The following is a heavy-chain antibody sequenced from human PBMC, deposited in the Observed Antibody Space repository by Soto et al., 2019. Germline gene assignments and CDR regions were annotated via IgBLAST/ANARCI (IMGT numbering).Heavy chain of an antibody. CDR3: ARLGVLVATIYNWFDP. Sequence: SETLSLTCTVSGGSISSSSYYWGWIRQPPGKGLEWIGSIYYSGSTYYNPSLKSRVTISVDTSKNQFSLKLSSVTAADTAVYYCARLGVLVATIYNWFDPWGQGTLVTVSS. J-gene: IGHJ5*02. CDR2: IYYSGST. D-gene: IGHD5-12*01. CDR1: GGSISSSSYY. V-gene: IGHV4-39*01.